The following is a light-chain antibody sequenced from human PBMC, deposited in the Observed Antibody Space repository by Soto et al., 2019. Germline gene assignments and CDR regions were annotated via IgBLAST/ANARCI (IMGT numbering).Light chain of an antibody. CDR2: AAS. J-gene: IGKJ1*01. Sequence: DIQMTQSPSTLSASVGDTVTITCRASESIDNWLAWYQQKPGKAPKLLIFAASTLIRRVPSRFSGRGSGTEFTLTISILQVDDYATFYCQQYHTDWTFGQGTKVEIK. CDR3: QQYHTDWT. CDR1: ESIDNW. V-gene: IGKV1-5*01.